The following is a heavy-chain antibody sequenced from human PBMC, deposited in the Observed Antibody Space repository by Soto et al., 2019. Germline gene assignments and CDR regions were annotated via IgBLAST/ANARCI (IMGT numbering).Heavy chain of an antibody. Sequence: GGSLRLSCAASGFTFSSYWMHWVRQAPGKGLVWVSRINSDGSSTSYADSVKGRFTISRDNAKNTLYLQMNSLRAEDTAVYYCARAEGYCSSTSCYQSTIFGVFSMDVWGKGTTVTVSS. J-gene: IGHJ6*03. V-gene: IGHV3-74*01. CDR3: ARAEGYCSSTSCYQSTIFGVFSMDV. D-gene: IGHD2-2*01. CDR2: INSDGSST. CDR1: GFTFSSYW.